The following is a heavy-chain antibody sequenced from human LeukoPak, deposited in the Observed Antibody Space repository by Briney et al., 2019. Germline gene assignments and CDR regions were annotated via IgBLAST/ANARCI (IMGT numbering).Heavy chain of an antibody. CDR3: AKNMELYYYDSSGSPFDY. CDR1: GFIFSSYA. V-gene: IGHV3-23*01. CDR2: ISGSGRST. J-gene: IGHJ4*02. Sequence: GGSLRLSCAASGFIFSSYAMTWVRQAPGKGLEWVSAISGSGRSTYYADSVKGRFTISRDNSKNTLYVQMNSLRAEDTAVYYCAKNMELYYYDSSGSPFDYWGQGTLVTVSS. D-gene: IGHD3-22*01.